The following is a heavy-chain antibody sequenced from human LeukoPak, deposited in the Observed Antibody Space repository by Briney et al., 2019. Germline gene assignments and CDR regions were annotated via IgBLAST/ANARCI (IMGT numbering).Heavy chain of an antibody. D-gene: IGHD6-19*01. V-gene: IGHV3-23*01. J-gene: IGHJ4*02. CDR2: ISGSDGST. CDR3: AKELYGWYYDY. CDR1: GFTFRIYA. Sequence: GGSLRLSCAASGFTFRIYAMSWVRQAPGKGLEWVSAISGSDGSTNYADSVKGRFSISRDNSKNTLYLRMKSLTAEDTAVYYCAKELYGWYYDYWGQGTLVTVSS.